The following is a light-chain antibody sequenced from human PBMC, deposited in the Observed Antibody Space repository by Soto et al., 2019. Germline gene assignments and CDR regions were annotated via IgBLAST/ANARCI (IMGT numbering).Light chain of an antibody. CDR1: QGISNS. CDR3: QKYNSAPRT. Sequence: DIQMTQSPSSLSASVGDRVTITCQASQGISNSLAWFQQKPGKVPKLLIYGASILQLGVPSRFSGSGSGTDFTLTISSLQPEDVATYYCQKYNSAPRTFGQGTKVEIK. CDR2: GAS. V-gene: IGKV1-27*01. J-gene: IGKJ1*01.